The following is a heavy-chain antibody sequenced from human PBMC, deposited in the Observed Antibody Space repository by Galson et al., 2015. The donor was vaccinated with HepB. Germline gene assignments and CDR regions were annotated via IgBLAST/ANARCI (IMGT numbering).Heavy chain of an antibody. CDR2: INTDGSAT. J-gene: IGHJ5*02. CDR1: GFGFSSSW. CDR3: ARDQSVYAPS. D-gene: IGHD2-2*01. V-gene: IGHV3-74*01. Sequence: SLRLSCAASGFGFSSSWMRWVRRAPGKGLVWVSRINTDGSATSYADSVKGRFTISRDNAKNTLYLQMNSLRVEEAAVYYCARDQSVYAPSWGQGILVTVSS.